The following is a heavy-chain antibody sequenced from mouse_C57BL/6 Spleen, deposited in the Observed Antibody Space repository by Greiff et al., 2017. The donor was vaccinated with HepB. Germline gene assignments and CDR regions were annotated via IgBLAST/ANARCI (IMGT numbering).Heavy chain of an antibody. J-gene: IGHJ4*01. Sequence: EVKLMESGGGLVKPGGSLKLSCAASGFTFSDYGMHWVRQAPEKGLEWVAYISSGSSTIYYADTVKGRFTISRDNAKNTLFLQMTSLRSEDTAMYYCARRRYGSSYDAMDYWGQGTSVTVSS. V-gene: IGHV5-17*01. CDR1: GFTFSDYG. D-gene: IGHD1-1*01. CDR2: ISSGSSTI. CDR3: ARRRYGSSYDAMDY.